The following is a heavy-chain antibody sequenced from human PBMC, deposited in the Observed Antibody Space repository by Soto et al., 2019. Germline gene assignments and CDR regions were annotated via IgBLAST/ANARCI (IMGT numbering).Heavy chain of an antibody. CDR1: GFTFSSYA. J-gene: IGHJ4*02. D-gene: IGHD3-9*01. CDR2: ISGSGGST. CDR3: AKSTPSILTGYYDY. Sequence: GGSLRLSCAASGFTFSSYAMSWVRQAPGKGLEWVSAISGSGGSTYYADSVKGRFIISRDNSKNTLYLQMNSLRAEDTAVYYCAKSTPSILTGYYDYWGQGTLVTVSS. V-gene: IGHV3-23*01.